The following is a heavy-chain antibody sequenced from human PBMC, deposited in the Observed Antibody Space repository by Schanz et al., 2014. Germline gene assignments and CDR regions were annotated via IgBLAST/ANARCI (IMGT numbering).Heavy chain of an antibody. D-gene: IGHD2-15*01. CDR3: ERDGYSVVVIAPTESIDI. J-gene: IGHJ3*02. CDR1: GFNFSDYA. V-gene: IGHV3-23*01. CDR2: ISGGGGTT. Sequence: EVHLLESGGGLVPPGGSLRLSCAASGFNFSDYAMCWVRQAPGKGLEWVSAISGGGGTTYYKDSVKGRFTISRANAENTRYRQMNSLRAEDTAVYDCERDGYSVVVIAPTESIDIWGQGTMVTVSP.